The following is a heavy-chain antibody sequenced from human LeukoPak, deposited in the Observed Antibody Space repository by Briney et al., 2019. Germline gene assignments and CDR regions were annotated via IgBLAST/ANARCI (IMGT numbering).Heavy chain of an antibody. CDR1: GGSISDYY. Sequence: SETLSLTCTVSGGSISDYYWNWIRQPPAKGLEWIGYIYYSGSTTYNPSLKSRVTMSVDTAKNQFSLKLRSVTAADTAVYFCARRDFCSKSNCYLRPMDVWGKGTTVTVSS. J-gene: IGHJ6*03. V-gene: IGHV4-59*01. D-gene: IGHD3-3*01. CDR2: IYYSGST. CDR3: ARRDFCSKSNCYLRPMDV.